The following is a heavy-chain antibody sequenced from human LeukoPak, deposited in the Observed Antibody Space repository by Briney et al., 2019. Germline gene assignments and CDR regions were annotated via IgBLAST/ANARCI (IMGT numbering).Heavy chain of an antibody. V-gene: IGHV1-18*01. Sequence: GASVKVSCKASGYTFTSHGINWVRQAPGQGLEWMGWISAYNGGTSYAQNLQGRVILTTDTPTSTAYMELRNLRSDDTAVYYCARGQSIDYWGPGTLVTVSS. CDR3: ARGQSIDY. CDR2: ISAYNGGT. J-gene: IGHJ4*02. CDR1: GYTFTSHG.